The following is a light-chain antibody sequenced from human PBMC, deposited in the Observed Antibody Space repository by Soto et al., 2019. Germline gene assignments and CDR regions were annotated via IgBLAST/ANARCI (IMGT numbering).Light chain of an antibody. CDR1: SSDVGSYNL. CDR2: EGS. J-gene: IGLJ1*01. V-gene: IGLV2-23*01. CDR3: CSYAGSSTRQIV. Sequence: QSVLTQPASVSGSPGQSITISCTGTSSDVGSYNLVSWYQQHPGKAPKLMIYEGSKRPSGVSNRFSGSKSGNTASLTISGLQAEDEADYYCCSYAGSSTRQIVFGTGTKVTVL.